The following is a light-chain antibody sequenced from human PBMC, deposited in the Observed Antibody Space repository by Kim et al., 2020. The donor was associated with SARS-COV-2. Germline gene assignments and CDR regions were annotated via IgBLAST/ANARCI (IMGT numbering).Light chain of an antibody. CDR1: SSNIGNNY. J-gene: IGLJ2*01. V-gene: IGLV1-51*01. Sequence: GQKVTNSCSVSSSNIGNNYVSWYQQLPGTAPKLLIYDNNKRPSGIPDRFSGSKSGTSATLGITGLQTGDEADYYCGTWDSSLSAVVFGGGTQLTVL. CDR2: DNN. CDR3: GTWDSSLSAVV.